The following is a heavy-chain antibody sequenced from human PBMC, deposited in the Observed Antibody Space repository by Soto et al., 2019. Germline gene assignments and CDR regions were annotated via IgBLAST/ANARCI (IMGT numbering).Heavy chain of an antibody. V-gene: IGHV1-2*04. CDR1: GYTFTGYY. D-gene: IGHD1-7*01. J-gene: IGHJ6*02. CDR2: INPNSGGT. Sequence: GASVKVSCKASGYTFTGYYMHWVRQAPGQGLEWMGWINPNSGGTNYAQKFQGWVTMTRDTSISTAYMELSRLRSDDTAVYYCARSLPGGNYDLYYYGMDVWGQGTTVTVSS. CDR3: ARSLPGGNYDLYYYGMDV.